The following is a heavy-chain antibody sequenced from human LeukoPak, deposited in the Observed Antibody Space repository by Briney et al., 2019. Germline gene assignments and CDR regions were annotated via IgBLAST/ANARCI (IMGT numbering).Heavy chain of an antibody. Sequence: ASVKVSCKAFGYTLTSYGFNWMRQAPGQGLEWMGWISTQSGDTNYAQKVQGRLTLTADRSTNIAYMELRSLRSDDTAVYYCARGAYGDIWGQGTMVTVSS. J-gene: IGHJ4*02. V-gene: IGHV1-18*01. D-gene: IGHD3-9*01. CDR2: ISTQSGDT. CDR3: ARGAYGDI. CDR1: GYTLTSYG.